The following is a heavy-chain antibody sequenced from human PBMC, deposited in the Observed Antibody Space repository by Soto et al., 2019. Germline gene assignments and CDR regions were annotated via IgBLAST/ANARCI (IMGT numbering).Heavy chain of an antibody. CDR3: ARGVGDFWSGYFDY. Sequence: QVQLVESGGGVVQPGRSLRLSCAASGFTFSSYAMHLVRQAPGKGLEWVAVISYDGSNKYYAVSVKGRFTISRDNSKNPLYLQMNSLRSEDRAVYYCARGVGDFWSGYFDYWGQGPLVTVSS. V-gene: IGHV3-30-3*01. CDR2: ISYDGSNK. D-gene: IGHD3-3*01. CDR1: GFTFSSYA. J-gene: IGHJ4*02.